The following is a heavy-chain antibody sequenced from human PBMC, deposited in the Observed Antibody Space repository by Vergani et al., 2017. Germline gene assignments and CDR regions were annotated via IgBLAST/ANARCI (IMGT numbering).Heavy chain of an antibody. CDR2: ISWNSNSI. J-gene: IGHJ5*02. D-gene: IGHD6-6*01. CDR3: AKDLGTSSGGGWFDP. Sequence: EVQLEESGGGFVLPGRSLRLFCVASGFTLAGYAMHLVRQAPGKGLEWVSGISWNSNSIGYADSVKGRFTISRDNAKNSLYLQMNSLRAEDTALYYCAKDLGTSSGGGWFDPWGQGTLVTVSS. CDR1: GFTLAGYA. V-gene: IGHV3-9*01.